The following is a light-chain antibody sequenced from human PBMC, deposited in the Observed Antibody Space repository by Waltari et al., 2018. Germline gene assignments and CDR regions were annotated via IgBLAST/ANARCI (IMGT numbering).Light chain of an antibody. Sequence: EIVMTQSPATLSVSPGERATLSCRASQSVTSKLAWYQQKLGQAPRRLIYGASTGATAIPARFSGSGSGTEFTLTISSLQSEDFAVYYCQQYSNWPYTFGQGTKLEIK. CDR1: QSVTSK. V-gene: IGKV3-15*01. CDR3: QQYSNWPYT. J-gene: IGKJ2*01. CDR2: GAS.